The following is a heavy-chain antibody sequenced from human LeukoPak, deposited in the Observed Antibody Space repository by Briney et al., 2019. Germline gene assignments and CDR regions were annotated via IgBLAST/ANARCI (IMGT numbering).Heavy chain of an antibody. CDR2: IRSKAYGGTT. V-gene: IGHV3-49*04. Sequence: GGSLRLSCTASGFTFGDYAMSWVRQAPGKGLEWVGFIRSKAYGGTTEYAASVKGRFTISRDDSKSIACLQMNSLKTEDTAVYYCTRDSGSYGMFYAFDIWGQGTMVTVSS. CDR1: GFTFGDYA. J-gene: IGHJ3*02. D-gene: IGHD1-26*01. CDR3: TRDSGSYGMFYAFDI.